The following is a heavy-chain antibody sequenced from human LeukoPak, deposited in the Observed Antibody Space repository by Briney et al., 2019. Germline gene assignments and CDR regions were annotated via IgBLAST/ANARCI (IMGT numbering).Heavy chain of an antibody. V-gene: IGHV4-4*07. D-gene: IGHD6-19*01. CDR1: GGSISRYY. CDR2: IYTSGSP. CDR3: ARESIAVAGSNWFDP. J-gene: IGHJ5*02. Sequence: SETLSLTCTVSGGSISRYYWSWIRQPAGKGLEWIGRIYTSGSPNYNPSLKSRVTMSVDTSKNQFSLKLSAVTAADTAVYYCARESIAVAGSNWFDPWGQGTLVTVSS.